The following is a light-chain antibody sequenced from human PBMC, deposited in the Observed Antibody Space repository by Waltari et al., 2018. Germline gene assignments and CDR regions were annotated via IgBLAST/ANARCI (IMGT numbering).Light chain of an antibody. J-gene: IGLJ3*02. V-gene: IGLV7-43*01. Sequence: QPVVTQEPSLTVSPGGAVTPPCASSAGAVTSGNYPNWIQQKPGQVPRSLIHSTTNRHSWTPARFSGSLLGGKAALTLSGVQPEDEAEYYCLLYDGSDQVFGGGTKLTVL. CDR2: STT. CDR3: LLYDGSDQV. CDR1: AGAVTSGNY.